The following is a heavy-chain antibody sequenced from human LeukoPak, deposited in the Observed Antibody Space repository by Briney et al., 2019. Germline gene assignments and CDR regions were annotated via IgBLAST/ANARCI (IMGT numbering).Heavy chain of an antibody. CDR2: ISGNSGSI. Sequence: GRSLRLSCAASGFTFDDYAMHWVRQAPGKGLEWVSGISGNSGSIGYADSVKGRFTISRDNANKSLYMQMNSLRAEDTALYYCAKHYRGWYFSFGMDVWGQGTTVTVSS. CDR1: GFTFDDYA. D-gene: IGHD6-19*01. V-gene: IGHV3-9*01. J-gene: IGHJ6*02. CDR3: AKHYRGWYFSFGMDV.